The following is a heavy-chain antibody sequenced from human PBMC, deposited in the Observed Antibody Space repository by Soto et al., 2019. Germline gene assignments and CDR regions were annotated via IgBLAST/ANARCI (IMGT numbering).Heavy chain of an antibody. Sequence: TLSLTCSVSGGSISSGGYSWSWIRQPPGKGLEWIGYIYHSGSTYYNPSLKSRVTISVDRSKNQLSLKLSSVTAADTAVYYCARAGIAHNWFDPWGQGTLVTVYS. D-gene: IGHD2-21*01. CDR3: ARAGIAHNWFDP. CDR2: IYHSGST. J-gene: IGHJ5*02. V-gene: IGHV4-30-2*01. CDR1: GGSISSGGYS.